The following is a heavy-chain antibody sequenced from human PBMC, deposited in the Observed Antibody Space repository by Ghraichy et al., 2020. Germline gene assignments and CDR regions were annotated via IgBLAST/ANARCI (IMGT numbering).Heavy chain of an antibody. Sequence: SGPTLVKPTQTLTLTCTFSGFSLSTSGMCVSWIRQPPGKALEWLARIDWDDDKYYSTSLKTRLTISKDTSKNQVVLTMTNMDPVDTVTYYCARTFRDYGDYAAPDAFDIWGQGTMVTVSS. CDR1: GFSLSTSGMC. CDR2: IDWDDDK. J-gene: IGHJ3*02. CDR3: ARTFRDYGDYAAPDAFDI. V-gene: IGHV2-70*11. D-gene: IGHD4-17*01.